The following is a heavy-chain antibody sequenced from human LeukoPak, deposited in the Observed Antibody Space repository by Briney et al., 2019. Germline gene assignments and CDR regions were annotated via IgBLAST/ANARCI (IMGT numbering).Heavy chain of an antibody. Sequence: GESLEISCKGSGNSFTTHWIGWVRQQPGKGLEWMGIIYVGDSDTRYSPVFQGQVTISADKSISTAYLQWSSLKASDTAMYYCARLASVSWGIYPRYMDVWGKGTTVTVSS. J-gene: IGHJ6*03. D-gene: IGHD3-16*01. V-gene: IGHV5-51*01. CDR3: ARLASVSWGIYPRYMDV. CDR2: IYVGDSDT. CDR1: GNSFTTHW.